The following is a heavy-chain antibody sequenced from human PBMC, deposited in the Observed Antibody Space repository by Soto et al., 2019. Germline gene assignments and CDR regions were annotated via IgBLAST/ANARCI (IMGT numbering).Heavy chain of an antibody. J-gene: IGHJ4*02. CDR1: GGSISSGDYY. CDR3: ARDGYCTNGVCYTVFDY. Sequence: QVQLQESGPGLVKPSQTLSLTCTVSGGSISSGDYYWSWIRQPPGKGLEWIGYIYYSGSTYYNPSLQSRVTISVDTSKTQFSLKLSSVTAADTAVYYCARDGYCTNGVCYTVFDYWGQGTLVTVSS. D-gene: IGHD2-8*01. CDR2: IYYSGST. V-gene: IGHV4-30-4*01.